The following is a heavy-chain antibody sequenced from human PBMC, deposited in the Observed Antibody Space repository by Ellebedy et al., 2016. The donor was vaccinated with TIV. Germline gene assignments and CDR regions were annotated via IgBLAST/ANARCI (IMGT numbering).Heavy chain of an antibody. Sequence: AASVKVSCKASGYPFPNYGVSWVRQAPGQGLEWVGWISAYNGNTKYGQKFQGRISLTTDTSMGTAYMELGSLRSDDTGVYFCARDVPADAAALLDYWGQGTRVTVSS. CDR2: ISAYNGNT. J-gene: IGHJ4*02. D-gene: IGHD2-2*01. CDR1: GYPFPNYG. V-gene: IGHV1-18*04. CDR3: ARDVPADAAALLDY.